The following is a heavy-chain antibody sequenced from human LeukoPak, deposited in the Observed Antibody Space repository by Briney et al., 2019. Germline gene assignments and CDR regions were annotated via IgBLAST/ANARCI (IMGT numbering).Heavy chain of an antibody. D-gene: IGHD6-13*01. J-gene: IGHJ4*02. CDR3: ATSSWFGQGNSGYFDY. V-gene: IGHV1-2*04. CDR1: GYTFTGYY. CDR2: INPNSGGT. Sequence: ASVKVSCKASGYTFTGYYMHWVRQAPGQGLEWMGWINPNSGGTNYAQKFQGWVTMTRDTSISTAYMELSRLRSDDTAVYYCATSSWFGQGNSGYFDYWGQGTLVTVSS.